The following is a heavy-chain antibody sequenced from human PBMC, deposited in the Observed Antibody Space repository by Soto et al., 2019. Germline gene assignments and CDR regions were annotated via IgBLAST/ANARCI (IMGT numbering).Heavy chain of an antibody. V-gene: IGHV3-15*01. D-gene: IGHD2-15*01. CDR1: GFTFSNAW. CDR3: TTEYCSGGSCYPFDY. J-gene: IGHJ4*02. Sequence: GGSLRLSCAASGFTFSNAWMSWVRQAPGKGLEWVGRIKSKTDGGTTDYAAPVKGRFTISRDDSKNTLYLQMNSLKTEDTAVYYCTTEYCSGGSCYPFDYWGQGTLVTVSS. CDR2: IKSKTDGGTT.